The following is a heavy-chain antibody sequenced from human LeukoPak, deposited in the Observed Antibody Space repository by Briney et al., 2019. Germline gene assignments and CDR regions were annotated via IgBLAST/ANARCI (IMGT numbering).Heavy chain of an antibody. Sequence: GGSLRLPCAASGFTFSSYTMNWVRQAPGKGLEWVSYISSGSSNIYYADSVKGRFTISRDNAKNSLYLQMNSLRAEDTAVYYCARVRSPRYFDYWGQGTLVTVSS. CDR3: ARVRSPRYFDY. V-gene: IGHV3-48*01. J-gene: IGHJ4*02. CDR1: GFTFSSYT. CDR2: ISSGSSNI.